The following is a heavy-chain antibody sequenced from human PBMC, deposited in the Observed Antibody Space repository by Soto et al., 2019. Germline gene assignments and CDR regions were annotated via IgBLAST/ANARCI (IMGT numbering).Heavy chain of an antibody. Sequence: EVQLVESGGGLVKPGGSLRLSCAASGFTFSSYSMNWVRQAPGKGLEWVSSISSSSSYIYYADSVKGRFTISRDNAKNSLYLQMYSLRAEDTAVYYCAREEWTKNRRFDPWGQGTLVTVSS. D-gene: IGHD3-3*01. J-gene: IGHJ5*02. CDR1: GFTFSSYS. CDR2: ISSSSSYI. CDR3: AREEWTKNRRFDP. V-gene: IGHV3-21*01.